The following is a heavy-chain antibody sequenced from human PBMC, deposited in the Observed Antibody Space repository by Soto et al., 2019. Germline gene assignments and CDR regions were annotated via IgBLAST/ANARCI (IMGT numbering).Heavy chain of an antibody. D-gene: IGHD1-26*01. CDR1: GYTLTSYG. CDR3: ACSREGGSGRYFDY. Sequence: QVQLVQSGAEVRKPGASVKVSCKASGYTLTSYGLTWVRQAPGQGLEWMGWISSHNGNTNNAQKLQGRVTMTTDTSTSTAYMEVRSLRSDDTAVYYCACSREGGSGRYFDYWGQGTLVTVSS. V-gene: IGHV1-18*01. CDR2: ISSHNGNT. J-gene: IGHJ4*02.